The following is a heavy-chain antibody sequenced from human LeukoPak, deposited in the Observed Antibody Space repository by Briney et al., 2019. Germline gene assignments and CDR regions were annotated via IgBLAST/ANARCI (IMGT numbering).Heavy chain of an antibody. CDR2: INHSGST. CDR3: ARGGSSSWYLESRNEYFQH. CDR1: GGSFSGYY. V-gene: IGHV4-34*01. D-gene: IGHD6-13*01. Sequence: SETLSLTCAVYGGSFSGYYWSWIRQPPGKGLEWIGEINHSGSTNCNPSLKSRVTISVDTSKNQFSLKLSSVTAADTAVYYCARGGSSSWYLESRNEYFQHWGQGTLVTVSS. J-gene: IGHJ1*01.